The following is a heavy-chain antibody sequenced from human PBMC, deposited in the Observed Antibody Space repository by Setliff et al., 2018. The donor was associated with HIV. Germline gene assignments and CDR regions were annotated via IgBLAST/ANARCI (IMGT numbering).Heavy chain of an antibody. V-gene: IGHV3-33*01. CDR2: IWYDGSNK. CDR1: GFTFSSYG. CDR3: ARDHVVRSSGFDY. Sequence: GGSLRLSCAASGFTFSSYGMHWVRQAPGKGLEWVAVIWYDGSNKYYADSVKGRFTISRDNSKNTLYLQMNSLRAEDTAVYYCARDHVVRSSGFDYWGQGTPVTVSS. J-gene: IGHJ4*02. D-gene: IGHD6-19*01.